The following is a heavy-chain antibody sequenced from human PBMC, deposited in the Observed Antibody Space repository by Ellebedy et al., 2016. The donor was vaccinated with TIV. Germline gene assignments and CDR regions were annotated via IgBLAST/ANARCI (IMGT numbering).Heavy chain of an antibody. CDR3: ARLVVTIFGVVKYYFDY. V-gene: IGHV4-59*01. D-gene: IGHD3-3*01. Sequence: SETLSLTXTVSGGSISSYYWSWIRQPPGKGLEWIGYIYYSGSTNYNPSLKSRVTISVDTSKNQFSLKLSSVTAADTVVYYCARLVVTIFGVVKYYFDYWGQGTLVTVSS. CDR2: IYYSGST. J-gene: IGHJ4*02. CDR1: GGSISSYY.